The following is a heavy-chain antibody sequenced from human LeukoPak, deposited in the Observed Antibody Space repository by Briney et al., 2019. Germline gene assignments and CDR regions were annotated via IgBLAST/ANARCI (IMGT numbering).Heavy chain of an antibody. CDR2: ISYDGSNK. J-gene: IGHJ6*02. Sequence: GGSLRLSCAASGFTFSSYAMHWVRQAPGKGLEWVAVISYDGSNKYYADSVKGRFTISRDNSKNTLYLQMNSLRAEDTAVYYCARDILGSRNYYYYGMDVWGQGTTVTVSS. CDR3: ARDILGSRNYYYYGMDV. D-gene: IGHD1-26*01. CDR1: GFTFSSYA. V-gene: IGHV3-30-3*01.